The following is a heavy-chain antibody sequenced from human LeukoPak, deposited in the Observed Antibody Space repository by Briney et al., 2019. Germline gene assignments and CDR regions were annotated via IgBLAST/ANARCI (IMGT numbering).Heavy chain of an antibody. CDR1: GGSISSSSYY. Sequence: SETLSLTCTVSGGSISSSSYYWGWIRQPPGKGLEWIGSIYYSGSTYYNPSLKSRVTISVDTSKNQFSLKLSSVTAADTAVYYCARAIGSIAAAGTRWFDPWGQGTLVTVSS. J-gene: IGHJ5*02. CDR3: ARAIGSIAAAGTRWFDP. CDR2: IYYSGST. V-gene: IGHV4-39*07. D-gene: IGHD6-13*01.